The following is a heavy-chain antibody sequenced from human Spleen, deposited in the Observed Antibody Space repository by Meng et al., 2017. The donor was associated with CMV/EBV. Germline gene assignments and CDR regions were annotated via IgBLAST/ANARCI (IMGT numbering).Heavy chain of an antibody. CDR2: INHSGST. J-gene: IGHJ4*02. CDR1: GGSFSGYY. D-gene: IGHD1-14*01. CDR3: ARTGKGDY. V-gene: IGHV4-34*01. Sequence: GQLQQWGAGLLKPSETLSLTCAVYGGSFSGYYWSWIRQPPGKGLEWIGEINHSGSTNYNPSLKSRVTISVDTSKNQFSLKLSSVTAADTAVYYCARTGKGDYWGQGTLVTVSS.